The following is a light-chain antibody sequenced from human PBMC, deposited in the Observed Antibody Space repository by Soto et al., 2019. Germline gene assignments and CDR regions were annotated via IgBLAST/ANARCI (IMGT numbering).Light chain of an antibody. CDR1: SSDIGTYNY. J-gene: IGLJ1*01. V-gene: IGLV2-14*01. Sequence: QSALTQPASVSGSPGQSITISCTGTSSDIGTYNYVSWYQHHPGKAPKLIIYEVRQRPSGISDRFSGYKSGNTASLTISGLQAEDEADYYCLSCTSPSTFYVFGSGTKLTVL. CDR2: EVR. CDR3: LSCTSPSTFYV.